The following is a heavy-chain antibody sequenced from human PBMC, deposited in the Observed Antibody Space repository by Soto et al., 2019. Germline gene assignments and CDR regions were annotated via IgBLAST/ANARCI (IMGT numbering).Heavy chain of an antibody. D-gene: IGHD3-9*01. V-gene: IGHV3-9*01. J-gene: IGHJ6*04. CDR2: ISWNSGSI. CDR3: AKVIRYFDLWPVDV. CDR1: GFTFDDYA. Sequence: GGSLRLSCAASGFTFDDYAMHWVRQAPGKGLEWVSGISWNSGSIGYADSVKGRFTISRDNAKNSLYLQMNSLRAEDTALYYCAKVIRYFDLWPVDVWGKGTTVTVSS.